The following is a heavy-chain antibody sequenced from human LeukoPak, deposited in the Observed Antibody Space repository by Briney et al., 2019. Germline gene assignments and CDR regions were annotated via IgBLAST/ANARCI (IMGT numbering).Heavy chain of an antibody. J-gene: IGHJ4*02. CDR3: VSIDLDS. CDR1: GYTLTGSS. D-gene: IGHD3-16*02. V-gene: IGHV1-24*01. Sequence: PGASVKVSCKVSGYTLTGSSIHWVRQAPGKGLEWMGGEDGGAIYAQKFQGRVTMTEDTSTDTAYMDLSSLRSEDTAVYYCVSIDLDSWGQGTLVTVSS. CDR2: EDGGA.